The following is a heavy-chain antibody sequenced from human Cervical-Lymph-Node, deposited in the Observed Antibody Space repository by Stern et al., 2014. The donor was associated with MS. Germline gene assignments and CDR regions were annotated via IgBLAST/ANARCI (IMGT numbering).Heavy chain of an antibody. CDR3: ARVKSGDYFDY. V-gene: IGHV4-4*02. CDR1: GDSITSSNW. D-gene: IGHD4-17*01. J-gene: IGHJ4*02. CDR2: ILRIGNS. Sequence: QLQLQESGPGLVKPSATLSLTCAVSGDSITSSNWWSWVRQSPGKGLECIVQILRIGNSYYNPSLKSRVTISVDKSKNQFSLKVSSVTAADTAVYYCARVKSGDYFDYWGQGTLVTVSS.